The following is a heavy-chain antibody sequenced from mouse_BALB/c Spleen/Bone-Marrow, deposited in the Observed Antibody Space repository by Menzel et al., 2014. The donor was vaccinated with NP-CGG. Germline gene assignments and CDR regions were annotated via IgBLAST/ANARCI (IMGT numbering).Heavy chain of an antibody. CDR2: IYPGNSDT. V-gene: IGHV1-5*01. J-gene: IGHJ1*01. CDR3: TRNWDWYFDV. CDR1: GYSFTSYW. D-gene: IGHD4-1*01. Sequence: VHVKQSGTVLTRPGASVKMSCKVSGYSFTSYWMHWVKQRPGQGLEWIGAIYPGNSDTTYNQKFKGKAKLTAVTSASTAYMELSSLTNEDSAVYYCTRNWDWYFDVWGAGTTVTVSS.